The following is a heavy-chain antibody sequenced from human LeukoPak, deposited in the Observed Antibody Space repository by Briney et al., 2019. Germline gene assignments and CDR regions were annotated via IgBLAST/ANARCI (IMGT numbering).Heavy chain of an antibody. CDR3: ARGSDYGDHYYFDY. CDR2: IYSGGST. D-gene: IGHD4-17*01. Sequence: GGSLRLSCAASGFTVSSNYMSWVRQAPGKGLEWVSVIYSGGSTYYADSVKGRFTIFRDNSKNTLYLQMNSLRAEDTAVYYCARGSDYGDHYYFDYWGQGTLVTVSS. CDR1: GFTVSSNY. V-gene: IGHV3-66*01. J-gene: IGHJ4*02.